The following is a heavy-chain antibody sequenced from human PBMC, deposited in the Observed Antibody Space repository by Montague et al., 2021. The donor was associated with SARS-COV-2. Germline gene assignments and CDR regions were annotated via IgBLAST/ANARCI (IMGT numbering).Heavy chain of an antibody. J-gene: IGHJ4*02. CDR1: GGSISSYY. Sequence: SETLSLTCTVSGGSISSYYWSWIRQPPGKGLEWIGDIYYSESTNYNPSLKSRVTISVDTSKNQSSLKLSSVTAADTAVYYCARVKRWYYYGFGVNAHFDYWGQGTLVTVSS. CDR2: IYYSEST. CDR3: ARVKRWYYYGFGVNAHFDY. D-gene: IGHD3-10*01. V-gene: IGHV4-59*01.